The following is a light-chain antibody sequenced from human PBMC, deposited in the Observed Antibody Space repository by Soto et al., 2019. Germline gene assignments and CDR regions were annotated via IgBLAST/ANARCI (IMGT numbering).Light chain of an antibody. CDR3: QQSYSTPPT. CDR1: QSIRNY. CDR2: AAS. V-gene: IGKV1-39*01. Sequence: DIQMTQSPSSLSASVGDRVTITSRASQSIRNYLNWYQQKPGKAPKPLIYAASSLQSGFPSRFSGSGSGTDFTVTISSLQPEDFSTYYCQQSYSTPPTFGGGTKVEIK. J-gene: IGKJ4*02.